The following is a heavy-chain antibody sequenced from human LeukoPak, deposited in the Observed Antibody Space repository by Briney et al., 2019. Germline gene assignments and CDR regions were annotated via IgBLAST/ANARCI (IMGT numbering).Heavy chain of an antibody. D-gene: IGHD2-15*01. CDR3: ARALVAGWLSYYYYMDV. CDR1: GYTFTSYG. J-gene: IGHJ6*03. CDR2: MNPNSGNT. Sequence: ASVKVSCKASGYTFTSYGISWVRQATGQGLEWMGWMNPNSGNTGYAQKFQGRVTITRNTSISTAYMELSSLRSEDTAVYYCARALVAGWLSYYYYMDVWGKGTTVTVSS. V-gene: IGHV1-8*01.